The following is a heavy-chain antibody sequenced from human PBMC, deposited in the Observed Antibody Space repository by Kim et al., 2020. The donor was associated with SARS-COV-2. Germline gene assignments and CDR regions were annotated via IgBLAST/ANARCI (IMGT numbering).Heavy chain of an antibody. V-gene: IGHV4-39*01. D-gene: IGHD6-19*01. CDR3: ARQAVSGVGVYGY. Sequence: HNPSLKSRVTLSVDTSTNQFSLKVASVTAADTAVYYCARQAVSGVGVYGYWGQGTQVTVSS. J-gene: IGHJ4*02.